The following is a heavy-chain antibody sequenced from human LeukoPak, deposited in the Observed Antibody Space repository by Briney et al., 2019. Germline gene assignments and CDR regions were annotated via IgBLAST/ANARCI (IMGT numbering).Heavy chain of an antibody. V-gene: IGHV3-20*04. Sequence: PGGSLRLSCAASGFTFDDYGMSWVRQAPGKGLEWVSGINWIGASTGYADSVKGRFTISRDNAKNSLYLQMNSLRAEDTAVYYCAELGITMIGGVWGKGTTVTISS. CDR3: AELGITMIGGV. CDR1: GFTFDDYG. J-gene: IGHJ6*04. D-gene: IGHD3-10*02. CDR2: INWIGAST.